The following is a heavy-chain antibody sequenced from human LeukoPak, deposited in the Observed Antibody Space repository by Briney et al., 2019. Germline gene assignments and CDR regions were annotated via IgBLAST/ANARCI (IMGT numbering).Heavy chain of an antibody. Sequence: SVKVSCKASGYTFTSYAMNWVRQAHGQGLEWMGGIIPIFGTANYAQKFQGRVTITADKSTSTAYMELSSLRSEDTAVYYCASSNGYSSGWYLPITDYWGQGTLVTVSS. V-gene: IGHV1-69*06. CDR3: ASSNGYSSGWYLPITDY. CDR1: GYTFTSYA. CDR2: IIPIFGTA. D-gene: IGHD6-19*01. J-gene: IGHJ4*02.